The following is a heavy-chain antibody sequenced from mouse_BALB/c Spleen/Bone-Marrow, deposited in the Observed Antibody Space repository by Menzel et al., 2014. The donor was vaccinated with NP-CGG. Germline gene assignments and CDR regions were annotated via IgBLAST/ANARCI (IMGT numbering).Heavy chain of an antibody. V-gene: IGHV1-12*01. Sequence: LQQSGAELVKPGASVKMSCKASGYTFTSYNMHWVKQTPGQGLEWIGAIYPGNGDAPYNQKFKGKATLTADKSSSTAYMQLSSLTSEDSAVYYCASRGGYYAMDYWGQGTSVTVSS. J-gene: IGHJ4*01. CDR2: IYPGNGDA. CDR1: GYTFTSYN. CDR3: ASRGGYYAMDY.